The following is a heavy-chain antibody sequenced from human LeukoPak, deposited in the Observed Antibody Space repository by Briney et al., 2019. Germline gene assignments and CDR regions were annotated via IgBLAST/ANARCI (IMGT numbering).Heavy chain of an antibody. D-gene: IGHD3-16*02. Sequence: SGGSLRLSCAASGFTFSSYGMHWVRQAPGKGLEWVAVISYDGSNKYYADPVKGRFTISRDNSKNTLYLQMNSLRAEDTAVYYCARGDYDYVWGSYRSFGPDYWGQGTLVTVSS. CDR1: GFTFSSYG. CDR2: ISYDGSNK. V-gene: IGHV3-30*03. CDR3: ARGDYDYVWGSYRSFGPDY. J-gene: IGHJ4*02.